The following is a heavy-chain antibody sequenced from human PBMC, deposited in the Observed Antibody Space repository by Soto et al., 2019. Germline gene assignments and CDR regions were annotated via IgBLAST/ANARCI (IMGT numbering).Heavy chain of an antibody. CDR1: GFTFSSYA. D-gene: IGHD3-22*01. V-gene: IGHV3-30-3*01. J-gene: IGHJ3*02. Sequence: GGSLRLSCAASGFTFSSYAMHWVRQAPGKGLEWVAVISYDGSNKYYADSVKGRFTISRDNSKNTLYLQMNSLRAEDTAVYYCALIRITMIVSAAFDIWGQGTMVTVSS. CDR2: ISYDGSNK. CDR3: ALIRITMIVSAAFDI.